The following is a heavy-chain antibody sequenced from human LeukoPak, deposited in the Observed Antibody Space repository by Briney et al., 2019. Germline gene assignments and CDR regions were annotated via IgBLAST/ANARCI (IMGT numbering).Heavy chain of an antibody. CDR2: ISGSGGAT. CDR1: GFTFGNFA. J-gene: IGHJ5*02. V-gene: IGHV3-23*01. Sequence: SGGCLRLSCAASGFTFGNFAMSWVRQAPGKGLEWVSSISGSGGATYYVDSVKGRFTISRDNSKNTLYLQMNSLRAEDTAVYYCAKTPYSSDWYGYWFDPWGQGTLVTVSS. CDR3: AKTPYSSDWYGYWFDP. D-gene: IGHD6-13*01.